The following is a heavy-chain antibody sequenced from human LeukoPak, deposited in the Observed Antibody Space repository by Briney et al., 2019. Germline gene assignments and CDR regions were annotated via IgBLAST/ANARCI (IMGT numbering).Heavy chain of an antibody. D-gene: IGHD3-16*01. J-gene: IGHJ6*03. Sequence: SETLSLTCTVSGGSVSSYYWSWIRQPPGKGLEWIGYIYYSGSTNYNPSLKSRVTISVDTSKNQFSLKLSSVTAADTAVYYCARGVITFGGARGASYYYYYMDVWGKGTTVTVSS. CDR3: ARGVITFGGARGASYYYYYMDV. CDR1: GGSVSSYY. CDR2: IYYSGST. V-gene: IGHV4-59*02.